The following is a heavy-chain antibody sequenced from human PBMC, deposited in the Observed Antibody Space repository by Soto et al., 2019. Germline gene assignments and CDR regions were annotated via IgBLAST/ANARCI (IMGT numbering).Heavy chain of an antibody. CDR1: GGTFSSYA. CDR2: IIPIFGTA. V-gene: IGHV1-69*01. CDR3: ARDRSAGKGTVAGSPSYYFDY. J-gene: IGHJ4*02. D-gene: IGHD6-19*01. Sequence: QVQLVQSGAEVKKPGSSVKVSCKASGGTFSSYAISWVRQAPGQGLEWMGGIIPIFGTANNAQKFQGRVTINADESTSNDYIELSSLRSEDTAVYYCARDRSAGKGTVAGSPSYYFDYWGQGTLVTVSS.